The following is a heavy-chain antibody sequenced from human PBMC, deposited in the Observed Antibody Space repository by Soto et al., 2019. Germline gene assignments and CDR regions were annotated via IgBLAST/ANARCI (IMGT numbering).Heavy chain of an antibody. CDR3: AREAHYCTNGVCNYYYGMDV. V-gene: IGHV1-46*01. D-gene: IGHD2-8*01. CDR2: INPSGGST. Sequence: ASVQVSCRASGYTSTSYYMHWVRQAPGQGLEWMGIINPSGGSTSYAQKFQGRVTMTRDTSTSTVYMELSSLRSEDTAVYYCAREAHYCTNGVCNYYYGMDVWG. J-gene: IGHJ6*02. CDR1: GYTSTSYY.